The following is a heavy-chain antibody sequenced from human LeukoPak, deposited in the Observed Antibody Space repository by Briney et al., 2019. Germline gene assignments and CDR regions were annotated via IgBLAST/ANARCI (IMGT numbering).Heavy chain of an antibody. CDR2: ISGSGDST. V-gene: IGHV3-23*01. CDR3: AKTGVQLWFVEIDY. CDR1: GFTFSSYA. J-gene: IGHJ4*02. Sequence: GGSLRLSCAASGFTFSSYAMSWVRQAPGKGLEWVSVISGSGDSTYYADSVKGRFTVSRDNSKNTLYLQMNSLRAEDTAVYYCAKTGVQLWFVEIDYWGQGTLVTVSS. D-gene: IGHD5-18*01.